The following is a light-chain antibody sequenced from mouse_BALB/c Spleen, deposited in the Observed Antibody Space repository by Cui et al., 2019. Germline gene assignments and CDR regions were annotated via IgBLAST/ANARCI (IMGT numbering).Light chain of an antibody. Sequence: QIVLTQSPAIMSASLGQEITLTCSASASVRYMTWYQQKSGTSPKLVIYSTSILASGVPSRFSGSGSGTFYTLTISSVEAEDAADYYCHQWSSYLTFGAGTKLELK. CDR2: STS. J-gene: IGKJ5*01. CDR1: ASVRY. V-gene: IGKV4-80*01. CDR3: HQWSSYLT.